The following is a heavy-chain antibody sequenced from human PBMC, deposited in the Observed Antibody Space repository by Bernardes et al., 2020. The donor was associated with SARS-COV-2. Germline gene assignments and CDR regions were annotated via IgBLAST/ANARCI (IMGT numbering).Heavy chain of an antibody. CDR2: ISAGGKAT. Sequence: GGSLRLSCAASGFTFSSSCMNWVRQVPGKGLEWVSSISAGGKATYSADSVKGRFTISRDNSQNTVYLQMNSLRAEDTAKYFCAKDKVSYSSDEFDIWGQGTMVTVSS. CDR1: GFTFSSSC. CDR3: AKDKVSYSSDEFDI. J-gene: IGHJ3*02. D-gene: IGHD3-10*01. V-gene: IGHV3-23*01.